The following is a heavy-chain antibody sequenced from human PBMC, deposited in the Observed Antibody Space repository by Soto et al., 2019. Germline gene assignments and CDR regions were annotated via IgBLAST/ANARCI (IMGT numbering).Heavy chain of an antibody. CDR3: AKDRSGLVLMVYAMGYYYGMDF. CDR2: ISYDGSNK. J-gene: IGHJ6*02. V-gene: IGHV3-30*18. CDR1: GFTFSSYG. D-gene: IGHD2-8*01. Sequence: GGSLRLSCAASGFTFSSYGMHWVRQAPGKGLEWVAVISYDGSNKYYADSVKGRFTISRDNSKNTLYLQMNSLRAEDTAVYYCAKDRSGLVLMVYAMGYYYGMDFWGQGTTVTVSS.